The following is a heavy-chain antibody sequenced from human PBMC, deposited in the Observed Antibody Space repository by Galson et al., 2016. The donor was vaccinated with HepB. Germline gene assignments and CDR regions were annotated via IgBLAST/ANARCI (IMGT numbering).Heavy chain of an antibody. Sequence: SVKVSCKASGYTFTDLFIHWVRQAPGQGLEWMGRISPKSGVTNSAQGFQGRVTLTRDTSITTAYMELSSLRSDDTAVYYCARGHGTSFFRRRNHDSFDIWGQGTKVTVSS. CDR3: ARGHGTSFFRRRNHDSFDI. V-gene: IGHV1-2*06. CDR1: GYTFTDLF. D-gene: IGHD2/OR15-2a*01. CDR2: ISPKSGVT. J-gene: IGHJ3*02.